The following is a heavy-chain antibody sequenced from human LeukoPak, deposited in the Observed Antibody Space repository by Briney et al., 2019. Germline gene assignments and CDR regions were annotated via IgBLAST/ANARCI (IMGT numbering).Heavy chain of an antibody. CDR1: GFTFNTYA. V-gene: IGHV3-48*02. CDR2: ITASGTAM. CDR3: ASSGSYRFDY. D-gene: IGHD1-26*01. J-gene: IGHJ4*02. Sequence: GGSLRLSCAASGFTFNTYAMGWVRQAPGKGLEWVSHITASGTAMFYADSVKGRFTISRDNAKNSLYLQMNSLRDEDTAVYYCASSGSYRFDYWGQGTLVTVSS.